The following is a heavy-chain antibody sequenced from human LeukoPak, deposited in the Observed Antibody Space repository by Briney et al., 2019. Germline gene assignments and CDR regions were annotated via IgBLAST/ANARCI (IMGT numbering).Heavy chain of an antibody. Sequence: SETLSLTCTVSGGSISSGNYYWNWIRQPAGKGLEWIGRIYPSGSTNYNPSLKSRVTISVDTSKNQFSLKLSSVTAADTAVYYCARGPGLQFKSYFDYWGQGTLVTVSS. CDR1: GGSISSGNYY. V-gene: IGHV4-61*02. CDR3: ARGPGLQFKSYFDY. D-gene: IGHD5-24*01. CDR2: IYPSGST. J-gene: IGHJ4*02.